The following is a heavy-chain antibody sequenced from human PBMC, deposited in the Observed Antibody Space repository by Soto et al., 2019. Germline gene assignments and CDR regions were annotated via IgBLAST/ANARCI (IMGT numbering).Heavy chain of an antibody. CDR2: ISGPGGST. CDR3: AKDRRIAVSHFDF. V-gene: IGHV3-23*01. CDR1: GFTFRKFA. D-gene: IGHD6-19*01. J-gene: IGHJ4*02. Sequence: PGGSLRLSCAASGFTFRKFAMSFVRQAPGKGLEWVASISGPGGSTNYAESVKGRFTISRDNSNDTVSLQMNSLRVEDTALYFCAKDRRIAVSHFDFWGQGTLVTVSS.